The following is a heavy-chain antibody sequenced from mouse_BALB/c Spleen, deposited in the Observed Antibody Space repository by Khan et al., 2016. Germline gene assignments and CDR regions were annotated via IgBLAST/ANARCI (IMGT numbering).Heavy chain of an antibody. V-gene: IGHV10S3*01. CDR1: GFTFNTNA. CDR3: VRDMITRAY. Sequence: EVQLVETGGGLVQPKGSLKLSCVASGFTFNTNAMNWVRQAPGKGLEWVARIRSKSNNYATYYADSVKDRFTISRDDSQSMLYLQMNNLKTEDTAMYYCVRDMITRAYWGQGTLVTVSA. D-gene: IGHD2-4*01. J-gene: IGHJ3*01. CDR2: IRSKSNNYAT.